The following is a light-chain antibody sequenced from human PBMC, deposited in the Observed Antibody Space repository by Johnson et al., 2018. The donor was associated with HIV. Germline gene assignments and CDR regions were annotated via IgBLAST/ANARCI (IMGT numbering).Light chain of an antibody. CDR3: GTWDSSLRGGV. Sequence: QSVLTQPPSVSAAPGQKVTISCSGSSSNIGSNYVSWYQHLPGTAPKLLIYDNNKRPSGIPDRFSGSKSGTSATLCITGLQTGDETDYYCGTWDSSLRGGVFGTGTKVTVL. J-gene: IGLJ1*01. CDR2: DNN. CDR1: SSNIGSNY. V-gene: IGLV1-51*01.